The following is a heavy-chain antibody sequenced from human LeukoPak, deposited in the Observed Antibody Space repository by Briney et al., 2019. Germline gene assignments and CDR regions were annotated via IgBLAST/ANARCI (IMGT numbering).Heavy chain of an antibody. J-gene: IGHJ4*02. CDR2: IYYSGST. CDR1: GGSISSYY. V-gene: IGHV4-59*01. Sequence: SETLSLTCTVSGGSISSYYWSWIRQPPGKGLEWIGYIYYSGSTNYNPSLKSRVTISVDTSKNQFSLKLSSVTAADTAVYYSAALTVTTVGYWGQGTLVTVSS. CDR3: AALTVTTVGY. D-gene: IGHD4-11*01.